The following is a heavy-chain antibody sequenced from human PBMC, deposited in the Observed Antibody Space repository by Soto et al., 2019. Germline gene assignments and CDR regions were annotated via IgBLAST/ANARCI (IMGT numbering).Heavy chain of an antibody. J-gene: IGHJ4*02. D-gene: IGHD5-12*01. CDR1: GFTFGGYA. V-gene: IGHV3-49*03. CDR3: TRAMVEMATITVY. CDR2: IRSKAYGGTT. Sequence: GSLRLSCTASGFTFGGYAMSWFRQAPGKGLEWVGFIRSKAYGGTTEYAASVKGRFTISRDDSKSIAYLQMNSLKTEDTAMYYCTRAMVEMATITVYWGQGTLVTVSS.